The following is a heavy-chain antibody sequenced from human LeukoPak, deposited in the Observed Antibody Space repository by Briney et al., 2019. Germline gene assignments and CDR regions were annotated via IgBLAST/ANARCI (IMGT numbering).Heavy chain of an antibody. CDR3: ATRGPYDSSGYDAFDI. Sequence: SQTLSLTCTVSGDSISSGDYYWSWIRQPPGKGLEWIGYIYYSGSTYYNPSLKSRVTISVDTSKNQFSLKLSSVTAADTAVYYCATRGPYDSSGYDAFDIWGQGTMVTVSS. V-gene: IGHV4-30-4*01. CDR1: GDSISSGDYY. CDR2: IYYSGST. D-gene: IGHD3-22*01. J-gene: IGHJ3*02.